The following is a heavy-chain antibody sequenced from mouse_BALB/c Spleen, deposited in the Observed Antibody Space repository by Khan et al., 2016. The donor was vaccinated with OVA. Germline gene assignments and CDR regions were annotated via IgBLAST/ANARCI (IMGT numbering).Heavy chain of an antibody. CDR2: IFHSGSL. V-gene: IGHV3-1*02. D-gene: IGHD2-1*01. J-gene: IGHJ4*01. CDR3: ARDGNYMGY. CDR1: GHSITSGYS. Sequence: EVQLQESGPDLVKPSQSLSLTCTVTGHSITSGYSWHWIRQFPGNKLEWMGYIFHSGSLNYIPSLISRFSTIRDTSTNLFFLQLHSVTTEDATTYYCARDGNYMGYWVQGTSVTVSS.